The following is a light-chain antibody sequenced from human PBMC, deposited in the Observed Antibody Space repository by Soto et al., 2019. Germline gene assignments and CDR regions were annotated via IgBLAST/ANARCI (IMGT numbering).Light chain of an antibody. CDR1: QSIYIY. CDR2: GAS. J-gene: IGKJ5*01. CDR3: QQSYSPIT. V-gene: IGKV1-39*01. Sequence: DLPMTQSPSSLSASAGATVTITCRASQSIYIYLNWYQQTPGKAPNLLIFGASTLQSGVPSRFSGSGSGTDFTLTISGLQPEEFATYYCQQSYSPITFGQGTRLEIK.